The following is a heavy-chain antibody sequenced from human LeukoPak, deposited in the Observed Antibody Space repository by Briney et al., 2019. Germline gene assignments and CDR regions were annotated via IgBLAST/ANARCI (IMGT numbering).Heavy chain of an antibody. CDR1: GYTFTSYY. Sequence: ASVKVSCKASGYTFTSYYMHWVRQAPGQGLEWMGIINPSGGSTSYAQKFQGRVTMTRDTSTSTVYMELSSLRSEDTAVYYCARELAGDYYDSSGYYPFDYWGQGTLVTASS. J-gene: IGHJ4*02. CDR2: INPSGGST. CDR3: ARELAGDYYDSSGYYPFDY. V-gene: IGHV1-46*01. D-gene: IGHD3-22*01.